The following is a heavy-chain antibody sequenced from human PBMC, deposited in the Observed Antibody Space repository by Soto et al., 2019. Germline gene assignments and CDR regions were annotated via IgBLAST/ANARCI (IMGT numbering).Heavy chain of an antibody. CDR3: ARVHVMVVAGSTFDF. D-gene: IGHD6-19*01. V-gene: IGHV4-38-2*01. CDR2: IYHGGTT. CDR1: DYSISSGSS. J-gene: IGHJ4*01. Sequence: SXXLXLTXXVSDYSISSGSSWACIRQPPGKGPEGIASIYHGGTTFYNPSLKSRVTISVDTSNNQFSLNLKSVTAADTAVYYCARVHVMVVAGSTFDFWGRGTPVTVSS.